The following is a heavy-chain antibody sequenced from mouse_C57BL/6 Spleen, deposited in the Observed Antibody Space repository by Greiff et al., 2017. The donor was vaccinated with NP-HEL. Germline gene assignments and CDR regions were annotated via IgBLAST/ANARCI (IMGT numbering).Heavy chain of an antibody. CDR1: GFTFSSYA. D-gene: IGHD2-5*01. V-gene: IGHV5-4*01. Sequence: EVQLVESGGGLVKPGGSLKLSCAASGFTFSSYAMSWVRQTPEKRLEWVATISDGGSYTYYPDNVKGRFTISRDNAKNNLYLQMSHLKSEDTAMYYCARERREDYSNSYWYFDVWGTGTTVTVSS. CDR3: ARERREDYSNSYWYFDV. J-gene: IGHJ1*03. CDR2: ISDGGSYT.